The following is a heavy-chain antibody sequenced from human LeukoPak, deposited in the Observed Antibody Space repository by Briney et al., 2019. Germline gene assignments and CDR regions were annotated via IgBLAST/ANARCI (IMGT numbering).Heavy chain of an antibody. Sequence: GGSLRLSCAASGFTFSSYAMSWVRQAPGKGLEWVAVISYDGSNKYYADSVKGRFTISRDNSKNTLYLQMNSLRAEDTAVYYCARRSYYDLDYFDYWGQGTLVTVSS. CDR3: ARRSYYDLDYFDY. D-gene: IGHD1-26*01. V-gene: IGHV3-30*04. CDR1: GFTFSSYA. J-gene: IGHJ4*02. CDR2: ISYDGSNK.